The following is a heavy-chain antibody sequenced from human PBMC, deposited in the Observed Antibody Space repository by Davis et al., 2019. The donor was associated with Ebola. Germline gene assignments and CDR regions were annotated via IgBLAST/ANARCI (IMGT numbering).Heavy chain of an antibody. V-gene: IGHV1-46*01. CDR2: INPSGGST. CDR3: ARDSSDWDDAFDI. CDR1: GYTFTSYY. J-gene: IGHJ3*02. D-gene: IGHD6-19*01. Sequence: AASVKVSCKASGYTFTSYYMHWVRQAPGQGLEWMGIINPSGGSTSYAQKFQGRVTMTRDTSTSTVYMELRSLRTDDTAVYYCARDSSDWDDAFDIWGQGTMVTVSS.